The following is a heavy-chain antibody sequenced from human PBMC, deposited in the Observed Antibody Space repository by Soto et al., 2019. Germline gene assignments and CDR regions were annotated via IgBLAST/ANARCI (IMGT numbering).Heavy chain of an antibody. V-gene: IGHV4-59*01. CDR3: ARFLDPGDYYYYYGMDV. Sequence: SETLSLTCTVSGGSIISYYWSWSRQPPGKGLEWIGYIYYSGSTNYNPSLKSRVTISVDTSKNQFSLKLSSVTAADTAVYYCARFLDPGDYYYYYGMDVWGQGTTVTVSS. CDR1: GGSIISYY. J-gene: IGHJ6*02. CDR2: IYYSGST. D-gene: IGHD1-1*01.